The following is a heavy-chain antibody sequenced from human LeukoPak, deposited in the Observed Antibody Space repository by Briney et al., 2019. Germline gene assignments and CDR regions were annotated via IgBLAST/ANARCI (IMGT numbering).Heavy chain of an antibody. V-gene: IGHV3-23*01. CDR3: AKILVRTRYYFDY. CDR1: GFTLSSYA. CDR2: ISGSGGST. Sequence: GGSLRLSCAAPGFTLSSYAMSWVRQAPGKGLEWVSAISGSGGSTYYADSVKGRFTISRDNSKNTLYLQMNSLRAEDTAVYYCAKILVRTRYYFDYWGQGTLVTVSS. D-gene: IGHD3-9*01. J-gene: IGHJ4*02.